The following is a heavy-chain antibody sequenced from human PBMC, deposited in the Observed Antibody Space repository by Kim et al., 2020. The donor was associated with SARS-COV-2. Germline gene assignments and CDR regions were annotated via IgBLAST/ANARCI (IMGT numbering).Heavy chain of an antibody. Sequence: GGGKWYVDSVQGRFTISRDNAKNSLYLQMNSLRAEDTALYYCARSGRGDYWGQGTLVNVSS. CDR3: ARSGRGDY. D-gene: IGHD1-26*01. V-gene: IGHV3-7*01. J-gene: IGHJ4*02. CDR2: GGGK.